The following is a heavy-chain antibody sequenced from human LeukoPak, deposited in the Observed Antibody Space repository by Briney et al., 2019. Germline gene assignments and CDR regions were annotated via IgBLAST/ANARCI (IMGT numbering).Heavy chain of an antibody. J-gene: IGHJ4*02. CDR2: INPNSGGT. CDR3: ARDMGSGSLFDY. D-gene: IGHD1-26*01. V-gene: IGHV1-2*06. Sequence: ASVKVSCKASGYTFTGYYMHWVRQAPGQGLEWMGRINPNSGGTSYAQKFQGRVTMTRDTSISTAYMELSRLRSDDTAVYYCARDMGSGSLFDYWGQGTLVTVSS. CDR1: GYTFTGYY.